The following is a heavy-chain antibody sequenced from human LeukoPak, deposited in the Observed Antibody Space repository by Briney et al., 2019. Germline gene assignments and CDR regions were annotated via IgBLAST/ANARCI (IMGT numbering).Heavy chain of an antibody. Sequence: PSETLSLTCTVSGGSISSYYWSWIRQPAGKGLEWIGRIYTSGSTNYNPSLKSRVTISVDKSKNQFSLKLSSVTAADPAVYYCASVGGQITIFGVATRGAFDIWGQGTMVTVSS. CDR1: GGSISSYY. CDR3: ASVGGQITIFGVATRGAFDI. J-gene: IGHJ3*02. D-gene: IGHD3-3*01. V-gene: IGHV4-4*07. CDR2: IYTSGST.